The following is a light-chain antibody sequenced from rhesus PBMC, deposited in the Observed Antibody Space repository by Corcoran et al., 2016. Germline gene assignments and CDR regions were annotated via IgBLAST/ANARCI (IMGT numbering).Light chain of an antibody. CDR2: YAS. J-gene: IGKJ1*01. V-gene: IGKV1S14*01. CDR3: QQHNSYPRT. Sequence: DIQMTQSPSSLSASVVDTVTITCRASQGISNYLAWYQQTPGQAPNPLNDYASNLEIGVPSRFSGSGSGTDFTLTISSLQPEDFATDYCQQHNSYPRTFGQGTKVEIK. CDR1: QGISNY.